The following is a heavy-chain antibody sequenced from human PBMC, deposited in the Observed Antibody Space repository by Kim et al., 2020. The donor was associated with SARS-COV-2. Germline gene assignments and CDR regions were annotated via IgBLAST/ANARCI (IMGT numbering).Heavy chain of an antibody. CDR2: IYYSGST. J-gene: IGHJ5*02. CDR3: ARLGTMVRGVTGFAP. V-gene: IGHV4-59*08. Sequence: SETLSLTCTVSGGSISSYYWSWIRQPPVKGLEWIGYIYYSGSTNYNPSLKSRVTISVDTSKNQFPLKLSSVTAADTAVYYCARLGTMVRGVTGFAPWGQG. CDR1: GGSISSYY. D-gene: IGHD3-10*01.